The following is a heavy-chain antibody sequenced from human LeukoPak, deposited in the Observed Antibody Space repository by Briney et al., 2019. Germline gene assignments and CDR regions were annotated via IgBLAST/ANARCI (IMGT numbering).Heavy chain of an antibody. D-gene: IGHD3-9*01. Sequence: GGSLRLSCAASGFTFSSYEMNWVRQAPGRGLEWVSYISSSGSTIYYADSVKGRFTISRDNAKNSLYLQMNSLRAEDTAVYYCARERYDILTGYWAFDYWGQGTLVTVSS. CDR3: ARERYDILTGYWAFDY. CDR1: GFTFSSYE. J-gene: IGHJ4*02. CDR2: ISSSGSTI. V-gene: IGHV3-48*03.